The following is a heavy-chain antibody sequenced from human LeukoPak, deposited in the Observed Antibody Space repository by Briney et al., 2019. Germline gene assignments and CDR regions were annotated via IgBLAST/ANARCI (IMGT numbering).Heavy chain of an antibody. D-gene: IGHD5-24*01. CDR3: ARRRLGYYFDY. J-gene: IGHJ4*02. CDR2: INPRGST. V-gene: IGHV4-34*01. Sequence: SETLSLTCTVSGGSISRYYWSWIRQPPGKGLEWIGEINPRGSTNYNPSLKSRVTLSADTSKNQLSLTLNSVTAADTAVYYCARRRLGYYFDYWGQGTLVTVSS. CDR1: GGSISRYY.